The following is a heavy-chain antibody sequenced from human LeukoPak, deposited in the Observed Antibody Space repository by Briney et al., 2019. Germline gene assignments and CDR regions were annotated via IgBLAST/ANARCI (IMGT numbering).Heavy chain of an antibody. CDR1: GFTFYYYA. CDR2: ISWNSGSI. CDR3: AKSDSSGYPPSY. D-gene: IGHD3-22*01. V-gene: IGHV3-9*01. J-gene: IGHJ4*02. Sequence: PGGSLRLSCAASGFTFYYYAMYWGRQAAGKGLEWVAGISWNSGSIGYADSVKGRFTISRDNAKNSLYLQMNSLIPEDSALYYCAKSDSSGYPPSYWGQGTLVTVSS.